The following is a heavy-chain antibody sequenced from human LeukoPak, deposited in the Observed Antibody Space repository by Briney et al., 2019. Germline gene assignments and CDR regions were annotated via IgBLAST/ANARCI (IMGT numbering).Heavy chain of an antibody. D-gene: IGHD3-10*01. CDR1: GYTFTGYY. J-gene: IGHJ5*02. Sequence: ASVKVSCKASGYTFTGYYMHWVRQAPGQGLEWMGWINPNSGGTNYAQKFQGRVTMTRDTSISTAYMELSRLRSDDTAVYYCAREHYYGSGSENWFDPWGQGTLVTVSS. CDR2: INPNSGGT. V-gene: IGHV1-2*02. CDR3: AREHYYGSGSENWFDP.